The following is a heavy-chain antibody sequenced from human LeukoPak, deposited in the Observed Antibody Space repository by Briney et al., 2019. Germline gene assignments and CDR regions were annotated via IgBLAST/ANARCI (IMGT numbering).Heavy chain of an antibody. CDR2: INHSGST. CDR1: GGSISSYY. V-gene: IGHV4-34*01. Sequence: PSETLSLTCTVSGGSISSYYWSWIRQPPGKGLEWIGEINHSGSTNYNPSLKSRVTISVDTSKNQFSLKLSSVTAADTAVYYCARKKGFTFLYYYYYMDVWGKGTTVTISS. D-gene: IGHD2/OR15-2a*01. J-gene: IGHJ6*03. CDR3: ARKKGFTFLYYYYYMDV.